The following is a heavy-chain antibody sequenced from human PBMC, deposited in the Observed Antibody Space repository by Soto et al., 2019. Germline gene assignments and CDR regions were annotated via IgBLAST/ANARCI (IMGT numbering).Heavy chain of an antibody. CDR2: ITDSSDYI. Sequence: LRLSCVASGFAFGNYVMIWVRQAPGKGLEWVSSITDSSDYIYYADSVKGRFTISRDNAKNSLHLQMNGLRADDTAVYYCAREGATQSSPDYWGQGTLVTVSS. V-gene: IGHV3-21*01. CDR1: GFAFGNYV. J-gene: IGHJ4*02. CDR3: AREGATQSSPDY. D-gene: IGHD1-26*01.